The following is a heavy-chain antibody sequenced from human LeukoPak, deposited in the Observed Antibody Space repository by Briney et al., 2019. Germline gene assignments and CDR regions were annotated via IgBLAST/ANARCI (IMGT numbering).Heavy chain of an antibody. V-gene: IGHV3-30*18. CDR3: AKDSYSYGKRYFDY. CDR2: ISYDGSNK. CDR1: GFTFSSYG. D-gene: IGHD5-18*01. J-gene: IGHJ4*02. Sequence: GGSLRLSWAASGFTFSSYGMHWVRQAPGKGLEWVAVISYDGSNKYYAVSVKGRFTISRDNSKNTLYLQMNSLRAEDTAVYYCAKDSYSYGKRYFDYWGQGTLVTVSS.